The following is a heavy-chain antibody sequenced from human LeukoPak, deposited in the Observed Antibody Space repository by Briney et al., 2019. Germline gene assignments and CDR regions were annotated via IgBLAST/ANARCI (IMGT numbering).Heavy chain of an antibody. V-gene: IGHV3-23*01. CDR3: AKGGAIGGWYLD. CDR2: ISGSGGST. Sequence: GGSLRLSYAASGFTFSSYAMSWVRQAPGKGLEWVSAISGSGGSTYYADSVKGRFTISRDNSKNTLYLQMNSLRAEDTAVYYCAKGGAIGGWYLDWGQGTLVTVSS. D-gene: IGHD6-19*01. CDR1: GFTFSSYA. J-gene: IGHJ4*02.